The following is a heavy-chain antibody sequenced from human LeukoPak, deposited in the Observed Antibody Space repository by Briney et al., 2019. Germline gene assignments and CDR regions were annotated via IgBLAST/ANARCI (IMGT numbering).Heavy chain of an antibody. CDR2: IYYSGST. J-gene: IGHJ6*03. CDR3: AGSLRYFDWALNYYYYYMDV. V-gene: IGHV4-39*01. Sequence: SETLSLTCTASGGSISSSSYYWGWIRQPPGKGLEWIGSIYYSGSTYYNPSLKSRVTISVDTSKNQFSLKLSSVTAADTAVYYCAGSLRYFDWALNYYYYYMDVWGKGTTVTVPS. CDR1: GGSISSSSYY. D-gene: IGHD3-9*01.